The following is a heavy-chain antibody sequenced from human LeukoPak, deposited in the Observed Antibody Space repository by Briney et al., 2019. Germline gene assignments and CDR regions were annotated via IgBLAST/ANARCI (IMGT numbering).Heavy chain of an antibody. J-gene: IGHJ6*02. CDR2: IRQDGDTK. CDR3: AREDHYYHGMDV. Sequence: GGSLRLSCAASGFPFNAYWMTWVRQAPGKGLEWVANIRQDGDTKYYVDSVKGRFTISRDNAMNSLYLQMNSLRAEDTAIYYCAREDHYYHGMDVWGQGTTVTVSS. CDR1: GFPFNAYW. V-gene: IGHV3-7*03.